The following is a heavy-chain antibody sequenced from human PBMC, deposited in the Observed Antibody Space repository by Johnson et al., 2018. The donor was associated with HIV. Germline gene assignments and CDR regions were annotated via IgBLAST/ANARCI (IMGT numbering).Heavy chain of an antibody. V-gene: IGHV3-30*02. CDR2: IRYDGSNQ. CDR1: GFTVSSNY. J-gene: IGHJ3*01. CDR3: KKDSLEEDAFDF. Sequence: MQLVESGGGLIQPGGSLRLSCAASGFTVSSNYMSWVRQAPGKGLEWVAFIRYDGSNQYYADSVKGRFTISRDNSKNTLYLQMNSLRAEDTAVYYCKKDSLEEDAFDFWGQGTMVTVS.